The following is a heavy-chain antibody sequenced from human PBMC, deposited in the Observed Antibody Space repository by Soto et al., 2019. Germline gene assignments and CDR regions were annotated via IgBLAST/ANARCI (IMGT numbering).Heavy chain of an antibody. V-gene: IGHV3-23*01. CDR3: AKHTDFWSGYLDY. D-gene: IGHD3-3*01. CDR2: ISGSGGST. J-gene: IGHJ4*02. CDR1: GFTFSNYA. Sequence: EVQLLESGGGLVQPGGSLRLSCAASGFTFSNYAMTWVRQAPGKGLDWVSAISGSGGSTYYADSVKGRFTISRDNSKNALYLQMNSLRAEDTAVYYCAKHTDFWSGYLDYWGQGTLVTVSS.